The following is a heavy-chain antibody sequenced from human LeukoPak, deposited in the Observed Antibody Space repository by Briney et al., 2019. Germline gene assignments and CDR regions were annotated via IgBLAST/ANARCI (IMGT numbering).Heavy chain of an antibody. CDR1: GGTFSSYA. V-gene: IGHV1-8*03. Sequence: GSSVKVSCKASGGTFSSYAISWVRQAPGQGLEWMGWMNPNSGNTGYAQKFQGRVTITRNTSISTAYMELSSLRSEDTAVYYCARYPPRTRRRGFDPWGQGTLVTVSS. CDR3: ARYPPRTRRRGFDP. CDR2: MNPNSGNT. J-gene: IGHJ5*02.